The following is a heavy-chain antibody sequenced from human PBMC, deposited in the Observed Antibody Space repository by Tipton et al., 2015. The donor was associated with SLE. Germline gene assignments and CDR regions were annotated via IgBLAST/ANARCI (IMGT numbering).Heavy chain of an antibody. V-gene: IGHV4-61*02. D-gene: IGHD2-15*01. CDR3: AREGNCSGGSCWNWFDP. CDR2: IYTRGGT. CDR1: GGSISSGSYY. Sequence: TLSLTCTVSGGSISSGSYYWSWIRQPAGKGLEWIGRIYTRGGTNYNPSLKSRVTISGDTTKNQFSLKLSSGTAADTAVYYCAREGNCSGGSCWNWFDPWGQGTLVTVSS. J-gene: IGHJ5*02.